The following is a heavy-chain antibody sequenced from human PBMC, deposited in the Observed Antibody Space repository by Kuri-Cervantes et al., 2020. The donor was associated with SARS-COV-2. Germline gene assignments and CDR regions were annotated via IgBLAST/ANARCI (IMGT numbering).Heavy chain of an antibody. V-gene: IGHV3-33*01. J-gene: IGHJ4*02. CDR1: GFTFSSYA. D-gene: IGHD3-10*01. CDR3: ARDPRVGYKFGSGSLHIDN. CDR2: IWSGGNAK. Sequence: GGSLTLSCAASGFTFSSYAMNWVRQTPGKGLEWVGDIWSGGNAKFYGDTVRGRFTISRDNSKNTLYLQMNSLRAEDTAVYYCARDPRVGYKFGSGSLHIDNWGQGTLVTVSS.